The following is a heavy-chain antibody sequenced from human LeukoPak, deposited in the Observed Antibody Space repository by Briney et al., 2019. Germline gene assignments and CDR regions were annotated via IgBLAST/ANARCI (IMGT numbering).Heavy chain of an antibody. CDR1: GGSFSGYY. J-gene: IGHJ5*02. CDR3: ARAWFGELRFDP. CDR2: INHSGST. Sequence: SETLSLTCAVYGGSFSGYYWSWIRQPPGKGLEWIGEINHSGSTNYNPSLKSRVTISADTSKNQFSLKLSSVTAADTAVYYCARAWFGELRFDPWGQGTLVTVSS. D-gene: IGHD3-10*01. V-gene: IGHV4-34*01.